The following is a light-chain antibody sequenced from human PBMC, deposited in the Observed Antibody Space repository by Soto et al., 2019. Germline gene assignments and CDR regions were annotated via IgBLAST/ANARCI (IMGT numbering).Light chain of an antibody. V-gene: IGKV1-39*01. Sequence: DIEMTQSPASLSASVGDRVTISCRTSQTINNNLNWYQQRPGKAPKLLIYSSSSLMSGVPPRFSGPATGTDFALNLSGLRPDDFATYYCHQPYITPITFGEGTRLDI. CDR1: QTINNN. CDR3: HQPYITPIT. J-gene: IGKJ5*01. CDR2: SSS.